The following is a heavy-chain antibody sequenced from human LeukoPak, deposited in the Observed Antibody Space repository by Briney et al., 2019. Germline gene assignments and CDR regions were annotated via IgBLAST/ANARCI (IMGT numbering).Heavy chain of an antibody. CDR3: ARDERLTGTPDAFDI. V-gene: IGHV3-21*01. CDR1: GFTFSSYS. CDR2: ISSSSSYI. J-gene: IGHJ3*02. Sequence: GGSLGLSCAASGFTFSSYSMNWVRQAPGKGLEWVSSISSSSSYIYYADSVKGRFTISRDNAKNSLYLQMNSLRAEDTAVYYCARDERLTGTPDAFDIWGQGTMVTVSS. D-gene: IGHD1-20*01.